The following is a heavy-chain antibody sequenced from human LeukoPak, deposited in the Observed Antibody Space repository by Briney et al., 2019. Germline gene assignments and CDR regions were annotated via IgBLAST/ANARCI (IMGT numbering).Heavy chain of an antibody. V-gene: IGHV3-53*01. CDR1: GFTVSSNY. J-gene: IGHJ4*02. CDR3: ARAVAGYYFDY. Sequence: GGSLSLSCAASGFTVSSNYMSWVRQAPGEGLEWVSIIYSGGTTYYPDSVKGRFTISRDSSKNTLSLQMNSLRAEDTAMYYCARAVAGYYFDYWGQGTRVTVSS. D-gene: IGHD6-19*01. CDR2: IYSGGTT.